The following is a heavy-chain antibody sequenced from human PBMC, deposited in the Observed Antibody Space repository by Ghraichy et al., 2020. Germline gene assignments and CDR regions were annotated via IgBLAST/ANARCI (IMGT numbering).Heavy chain of an antibody. CDR3: ARESDSSGWNYFDY. J-gene: IGHJ4*02. V-gene: IGHV3-48*02. CDR2: ISSSSSTI. Sequence: GGSLRLSCAASGFTFSSYSMNWVRQAPGKGLEWVSYISSSSSTIYYADSVKGRFTISRDNAKNSLYLQMNSLRDEDTAVYYCARESDSSGWNYFDYWGQGTLVTVSS. D-gene: IGHD6-19*01. CDR1: GFTFSSYS.